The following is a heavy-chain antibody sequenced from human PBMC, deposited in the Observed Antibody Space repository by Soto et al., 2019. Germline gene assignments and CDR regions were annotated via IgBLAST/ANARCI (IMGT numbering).Heavy chain of an antibody. Sequence: PSENLSLTCAVYGGSFSGYYWSWIRQPTGKGLEWIGEINHSGSTNYNPSLKSRVTISVDTSKNQFSLKLSSVTAADTAVYYCATAEDCSSTSCYTRQYYMDFRGKGTTVTVSS. V-gene: IGHV4-34*01. CDR1: GGSFSGYY. D-gene: IGHD2-2*02. CDR3: ATAEDCSSTSCYTRQYYMDF. CDR2: INHSGST. J-gene: IGHJ6*03.